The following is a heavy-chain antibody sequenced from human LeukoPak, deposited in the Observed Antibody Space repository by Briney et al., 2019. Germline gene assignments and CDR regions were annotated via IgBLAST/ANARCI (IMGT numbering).Heavy chain of an antibody. CDR1: GGTFSSYA. Sequence: SVKVSCKASGGTFSSYAISWVRQAPGQGLEWMGGIIPIFGTANYAQKFQGRVTITTDESTSTAYMELSSLRSEDTAAYYCASGDPGYYDFWSGYYWPTIGGGPQNYYYYMDVWGKGTTVTVSS. J-gene: IGHJ6*03. CDR2: IIPIFGTA. D-gene: IGHD3-3*01. V-gene: IGHV1-69*05. CDR3: ASGDPGYYDFWSGYYWPTIGGGPQNYYYYMDV.